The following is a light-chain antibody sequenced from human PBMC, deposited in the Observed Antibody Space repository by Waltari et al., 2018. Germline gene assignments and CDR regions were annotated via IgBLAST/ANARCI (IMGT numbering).Light chain of an antibody. V-gene: IGKV3-20*01. Sequence: EILLTQSPATLSLSPGDRATLSCRASENVPSGYLAWYQQKPGQAPRLLIFGASSGATGVPDRFSGSESGTDFTLTISSLQAEDVAVYYCQQYYNTIFTFGPGTKVDLK. J-gene: IGKJ3*01. CDR2: GAS. CDR3: QQYYNTIFT. CDR1: ENVPSGY.